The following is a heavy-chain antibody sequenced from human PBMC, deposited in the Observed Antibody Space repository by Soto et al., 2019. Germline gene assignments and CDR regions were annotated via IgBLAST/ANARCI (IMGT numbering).Heavy chain of an antibody. CDR3: ARTPGDTSYEDYYGMDV. D-gene: IGHD3-16*01. CDR1: GGSISSGGYY. Sequence: SETLSLTCTVSGGSISSGGYYWSWIRQHPGKGLEWIGYIYYSGSTYYNPSLKSRVTISVDTSKNQFSLKLSSVTAADTAVYYCARTPGDTSYEDYYGMDVWGQGTTVTVSS. CDR2: IYYSGST. V-gene: IGHV4-31*03. J-gene: IGHJ6*02.